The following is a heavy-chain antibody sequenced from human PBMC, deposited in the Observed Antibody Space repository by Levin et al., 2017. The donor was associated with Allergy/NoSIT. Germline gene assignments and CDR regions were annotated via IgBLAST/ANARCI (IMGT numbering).Heavy chain of an antibody. CDR1: GGSISSSISY. CDR3: ARQCYDILTGYYNCDY. J-gene: IGHJ4*02. Sequence: SQTLSLTCTVSGGSISSSISYWGWIRQAPGKGLEWIGSIYNSGSTYYNPSLKSRVTTSVDTSKNQFSLKLSSVTAADTAVYYCARQCYDILTGYYNCDYWGQGTLVTVSS. CDR2: IYNSGST. D-gene: IGHD3-9*01. V-gene: IGHV4-39*01.